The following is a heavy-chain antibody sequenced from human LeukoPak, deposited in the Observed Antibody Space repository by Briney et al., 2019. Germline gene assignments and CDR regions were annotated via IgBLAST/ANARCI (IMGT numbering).Heavy chain of an antibody. CDR2: INSSSSFI. D-gene: IGHD2-2*01. J-gene: IGHJ4*02. V-gene: IGHV3-21*01. Sequence: PGGSLRLSCAASGFTFSRYSMNWVRQAPGKGLESVSSINSSSSFIYYADSVKGRFTISRDNAKNSLYLQMNSLRAEDTAVYYCARDPPLGSCSTISCPHLDYWGQGTLVTVTS. CDR1: GFTFSRYS. CDR3: ARDPPLGSCSTISCPHLDY.